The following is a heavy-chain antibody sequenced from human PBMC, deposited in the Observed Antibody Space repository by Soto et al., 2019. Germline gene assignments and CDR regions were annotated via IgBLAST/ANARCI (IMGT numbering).Heavy chain of an antibody. V-gene: IGHV1-2*02. D-gene: IGHD3-10*01. J-gene: IGHJ4*02. CDR1: GYTFTGYY. CDR3: ARELSYYDGSGSYLHYFDY. Sequence: QVQLVQSGAEVKKPGASVKVSCKASGYTFTGYYMHWVRQAPGQGLEWMGWINPNSGGTNYAQKYQGRVTMTRDTSISPAYMELSRLRSDDTAVYYCARELSYYDGSGSYLHYFDYWGQGTLVTVSS. CDR2: INPNSGGT.